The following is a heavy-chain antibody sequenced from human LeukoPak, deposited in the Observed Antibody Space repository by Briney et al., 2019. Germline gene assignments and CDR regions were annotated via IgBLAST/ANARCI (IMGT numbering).Heavy chain of an antibody. CDR3: ARDYGASSGWYIY. D-gene: IGHD6-19*01. CDR1: GFTFSSYE. V-gene: IGHV3-48*03. J-gene: IGHJ4*02. CDR2: ISSSGSTI. Sequence: GGSLRLSCAASGFTFSSYEMNWVRQAPGKGLEWDSYISSSGSTIYYADSVKGRFTISRDNAKNSLYLQMNSLRAEDTAVYYCARDYGASSGWYIYWGQGTLVTVSS.